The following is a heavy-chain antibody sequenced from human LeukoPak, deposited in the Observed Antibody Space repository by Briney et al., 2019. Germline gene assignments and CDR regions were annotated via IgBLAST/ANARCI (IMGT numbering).Heavy chain of an antibody. CDR1: GRSISSGDYY. V-gene: IGHV4-30-4*01. CDR2: IYYSGSA. CDR3: ARGPPYIVVVTAIGFFDY. Sequence: SSETLSLTCTVSGRSISSGDYYWSWIRQPPGNGLEWTGYIYYSGSAYYNPSHKSRIAVSVDTSKNQFSLKLSSVTAADTAVYYCARGPPYIVVVTAIGFFDYWGQATLVTVPS. D-gene: IGHD2-21*02. J-gene: IGHJ4*02.